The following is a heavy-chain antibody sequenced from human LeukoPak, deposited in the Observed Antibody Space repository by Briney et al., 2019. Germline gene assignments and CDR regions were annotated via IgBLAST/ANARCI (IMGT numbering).Heavy chain of an antibody. CDR2: IRYDGSNE. CDR3: AKDPIAYMYAGNVYFDY. D-gene: IGHD2-8*01. J-gene: IGHJ4*02. CDR1: GFTLSDYG. Sequence: GGSLRLSCAASGFTLSDYGIHWVRQGPGKGLEWVASIRYDGSNEYYADSVKGRFTISRDNSKNKVYLQMNGLRSDDTALYYCAKDPIAYMYAGNVYFDYWGQGTLVTVSS. V-gene: IGHV3-30*02.